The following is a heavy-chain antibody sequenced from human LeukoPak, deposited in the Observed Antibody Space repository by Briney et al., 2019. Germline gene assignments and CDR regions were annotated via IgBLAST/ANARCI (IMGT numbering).Heavy chain of an antibody. Sequence: GASVKVSCKASGYTFTGYYMHWVRQAPGQGLEWMGWINPNSGGTNYAQKFQGWVTMTRDTSISTAYMELSRLRSDDTAVYYCAREPQQNIVVVPAARYNWFDPWGQGTLVTVSS. J-gene: IGHJ5*02. CDR3: AREPQQNIVVVPAARYNWFDP. CDR2: INPNSGGT. CDR1: GYTFTGYY. V-gene: IGHV1-2*04. D-gene: IGHD2-2*01.